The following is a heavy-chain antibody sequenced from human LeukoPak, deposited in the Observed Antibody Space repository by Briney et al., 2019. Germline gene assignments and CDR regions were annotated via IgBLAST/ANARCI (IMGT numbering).Heavy chain of an antibody. V-gene: IGHV1-3*01. D-gene: IGHD3-10*01. CDR1: GYSFTSYW. Sequence: GESLKISCKGSGYSFTSYWIGWVRQAPGQRLEWMGWINAGNGNTKYSQEFQDRVTMTRDTSISTAYMELSRLRSDDTAVYYCARVISGSGSYPNNWFDPWGQGTLVTVSS. CDR2: INAGNGNT. J-gene: IGHJ5*02. CDR3: ARVISGSGSYPNNWFDP.